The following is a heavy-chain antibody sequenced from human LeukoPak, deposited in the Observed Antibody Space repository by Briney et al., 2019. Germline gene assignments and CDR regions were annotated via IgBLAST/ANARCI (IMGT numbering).Heavy chain of an antibody. CDR3: ARGTLYSGWSYYFDY. D-gene: IGHD6-19*01. J-gene: IGHJ4*02. CDR1: GGSFSGFY. CDR2: INHSGGT. Sequence: PSETLSLTCAVYGGSFSGFYWSWIRQPPGKGLEWIGDINHSGGTNYIPSLKSRVTISVDTSKNQFSLRLSSVTAADTAMYYCARGTLYSGWSYYFDYWGQGSQVTVSS. V-gene: IGHV4-34*01.